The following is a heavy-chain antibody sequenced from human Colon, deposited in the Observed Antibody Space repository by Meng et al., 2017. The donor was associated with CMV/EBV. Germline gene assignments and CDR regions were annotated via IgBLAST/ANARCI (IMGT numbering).Heavy chain of an antibody. V-gene: IGHV4-59*01. CDR1: LGYIKTSY. Sequence: GSLRLSCTLSLGYIKTSYWSWIRRLPGKGLEWIGSIYFNGSTNHNPSLTRRITMSVDTSKNQFSLRLRSVTAADTAFYYCARDRRDIVATVVWGNWFDPWGQGTPVTVSS. J-gene: IGHJ5*02. CDR3: ARDRRDIVATVVWGNWFDP. CDR2: IYFNGST. D-gene: IGHD5-12*01.